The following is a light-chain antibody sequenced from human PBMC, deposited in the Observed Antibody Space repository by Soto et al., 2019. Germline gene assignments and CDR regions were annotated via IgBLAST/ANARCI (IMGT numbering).Light chain of an antibody. CDR2: VAS. Sequence: RRSQCPSSLSVFYGESVTXTCRASHGITSYLAWYQQKPVKSPNLLIYVASTLQIWLPSIFSGGGSGPEFNLTISTMRAKDFAVCYCRQYGRYFGFSFGGGTKVDIK. J-gene: IGKJ4*01. CDR3: RQYGRYFGFS. CDR1: HGITSY. V-gene: IGKV1-8*01.